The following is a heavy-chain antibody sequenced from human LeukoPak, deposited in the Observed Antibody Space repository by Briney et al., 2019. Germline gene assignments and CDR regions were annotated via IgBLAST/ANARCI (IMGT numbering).Heavy chain of an antibody. CDR3: AKVGPNSSGWYFNAFDI. D-gene: IGHD6-19*01. Sequence: GRSLRLSCAASGFTFSSYEMNWVRQAPGKGLEWVSYISSSGSTIYYADSVKGRFTISRDNAKNPLYLQMNSLRAEDTAVYYCAKVGPNSSGWYFNAFDIWGQGTMVTVSS. V-gene: IGHV3-48*03. CDR1: GFTFSSYE. J-gene: IGHJ3*02. CDR2: ISSSGSTI.